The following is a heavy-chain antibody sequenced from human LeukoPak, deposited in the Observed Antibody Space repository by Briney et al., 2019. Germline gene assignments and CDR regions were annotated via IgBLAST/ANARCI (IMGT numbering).Heavy chain of an antibody. CDR1: GMIFNNHW. Sequence: GGSLRLSCAASGMIFNNHWMHWIRQAPGKGLVWVARINKDGRSTTYAESVKGRFTISRDNAKNTLSLQMNSLRVEDTALYYRVRDVRGIGQDYYYMDVWGKGTTVTVSS. J-gene: IGHJ6*03. CDR3: VRDVRGIGQDYYYMDV. D-gene: IGHD3-16*01. CDR2: INKDGRST. V-gene: IGHV3-74*03.